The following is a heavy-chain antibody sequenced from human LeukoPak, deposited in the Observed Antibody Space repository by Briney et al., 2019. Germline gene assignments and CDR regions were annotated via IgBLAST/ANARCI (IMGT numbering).Heavy chain of an antibody. CDR1: GSTTFSRSW. D-gene: IGHD6-6*01. CDR3: AKLANRFSSDDY. J-gene: IGHJ4*02. CDR2: IKDDGSDT. Sequence: PGGSLRLSCAASGSTTFSRSWMHWVRQAPGKGLVWVSGIKDDGSDTTYADSVKGRFTISRDNAKDTLYLQMHSLRVEDTALYYCAKLANRFSSDDYWGQGTLVTVSP. V-gene: IGHV3-74*03.